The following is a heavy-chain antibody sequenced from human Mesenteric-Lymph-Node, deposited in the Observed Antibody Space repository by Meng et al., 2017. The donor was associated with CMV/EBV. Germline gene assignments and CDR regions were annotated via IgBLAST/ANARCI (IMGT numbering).Heavy chain of an antibody. J-gene: IGHJ6*02. CDR3: ARGNPRVRGPTLYYYYYGMDV. CDR1: GGSISSSSYY. Sequence: SETLSLTCTVSGGSISSSSYYWSWIRQPPGKGLEWIGEINHSGSTNYNPSLKSRVTISVDTSKNQFSLKLSSVTAADTAVYYCARGNPRVRGPTLYYYYYGMDVWGQGTTVTVSS. V-gene: IGHV4-39*07. CDR2: INHSGST. D-gene: IGHD3-10*01.